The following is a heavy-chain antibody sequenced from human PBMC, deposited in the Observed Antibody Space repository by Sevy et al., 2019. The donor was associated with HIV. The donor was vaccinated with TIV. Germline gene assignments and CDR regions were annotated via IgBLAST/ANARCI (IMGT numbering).Heavy chain of an antibody. CDR3: AKEGYYYDSHSADWFDP. J-gene: IGHJ5*02. Sequence: GGSLRLSCAASGFNFSPYAIHWVRQAPGKGLEWVAVISKDGNNKEYADSVKGRFTISRDNSKNTSYLQMNSLRAEDTAVYFCAKEGYYYDSHSADWFDPWGQGTLVTVSS. CDR1: GFNFSPYA. D-gene: IGHD3-22*01. V-gene: IGHV3-30*04. CDR2: ISKDGNNK.